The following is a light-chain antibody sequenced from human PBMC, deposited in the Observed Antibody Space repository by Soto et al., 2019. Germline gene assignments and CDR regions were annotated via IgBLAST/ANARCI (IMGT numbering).Light chain of an antibody. Sequence: DIQITQSPSSLSASVGDRVTITCRTSQSVSGYLNWYQQEPGKAPKLLIYAASSLQSGVPSRFSGSGSGTDFSLTISSLQPEDFATYYCQQTYTSPRTFGQGTKV. V-gene: IGKV1-39*01. CDR1: QSVSGY. J-gene: IGKJ1*01. CDR3: QQTYTSPRT. CDR2: AAS.